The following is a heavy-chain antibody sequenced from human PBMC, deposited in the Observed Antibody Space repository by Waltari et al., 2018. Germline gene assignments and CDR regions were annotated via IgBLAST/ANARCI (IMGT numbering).Heavy chain of an antibody. V-gene: IGHV1-2*02. CDR2: INPSTGGT. CDR1: GYIFTAYY. CDR3: ARYEGHCIGDFCYFPDAFDT. J-gene: IGHJ3*02. D-gene: IGHD2-8*02. Sequence: QVQVVQSGAEVRKPGASVRVSCKTSGYIFTAYYIHLVRQAPGQGLEWMGWINPSTGGTNYAQKFQVRVTMTRDTSFSTAYMELNSLRSDDTAIYFCARYEGHCIGDFCYFPDAFDTWGQGTMVTVSS.